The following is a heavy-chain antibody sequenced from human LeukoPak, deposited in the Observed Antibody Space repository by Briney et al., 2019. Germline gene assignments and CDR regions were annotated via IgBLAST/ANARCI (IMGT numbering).Heavy chain of an antibody. V-gene: IGHV3-74*01. Sequence: GGSLRLSCAASGFTFSSYWMHWVRQAPGKGLVWVSRINSDESRINYADSVKGRFTISRDNAQNTLYLQMNSLRAEDTAVYYCGIDVWRDYWGQGTLVTVSS. D-gene: IGHD2-21*01. J-gene: IGHJ4*02. CDR2: INSDESRI. CDR1: GFTFSSYW. CDR3: GIDVWRDY.